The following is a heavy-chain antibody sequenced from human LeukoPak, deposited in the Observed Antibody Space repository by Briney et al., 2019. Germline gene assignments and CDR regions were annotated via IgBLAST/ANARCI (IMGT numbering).Heavy chain of an antibody. Sequence: PGGSLRLSCAAPGFTFSNYVMHWVRQAPGKGLEWVAIIWSDGSPKSYADSVKGRFSISRDNSKNTLYLEMNSLRAEDTAVYYCAKDQLSRGWSYFDYWGQGTLVTVSS. CDR2: IWSDGSPK. CDR3: AKDQLSRGWSYFDY. V-gene: IGHV3-33*06. CDR1: GFTFSNYV. D-gene: IGHD6-19*01. J-gene: IGHJ4*02.